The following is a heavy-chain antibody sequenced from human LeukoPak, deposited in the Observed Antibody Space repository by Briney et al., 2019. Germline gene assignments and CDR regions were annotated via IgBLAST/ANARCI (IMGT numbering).Heavy chain of an antibody. D-gene: IGHD4-17*01. CDR2: ISGSGGST. V-gene: IGHV3-23*01. Sequence: PGGSLRLSCAASGFTFSSYGMSWVRQAPGKGLEWVSAISGSGGSTYYADSVKGRFTISRDNSKNTLYLQMSSLRAEDTAVYYCAKENYGDSTGGRFQHWGQGTLVTVSS. J-gene: IGHJ1*01. CDR3: AKENYGDSTGGRFQH. CDR1: GFTFSSYG.